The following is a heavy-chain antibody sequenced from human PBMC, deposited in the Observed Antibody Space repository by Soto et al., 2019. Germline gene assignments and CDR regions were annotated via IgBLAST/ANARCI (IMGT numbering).Heavy chain of an antibody. J-gene: IGHJ5*02. D-gene: IGHD1-26*01. CDR2: IFYSGST. V-gene: IGHV4-30-4*01. CDR1: GGSIRSGEHY. Sequence: LSLTCTVSGGSIRSGEHYWSWIRQPPGKGLEWIGYIFYSGSTHYNPSLKSRLSVSVDTSKNQFSLNLNSVTAADTAVYYCARWDGRWFDPWGQGTLVTVSS. CDR3: ARWDGRWFDP.